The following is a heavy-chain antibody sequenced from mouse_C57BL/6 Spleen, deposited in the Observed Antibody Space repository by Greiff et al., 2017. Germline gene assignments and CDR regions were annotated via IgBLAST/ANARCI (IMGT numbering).Heavy chain of an antibody. CDR1: GYTFTSYW. CDR3: ARRDYYGGDWYFDV. Sequence: QVQLQQPGAELVKPGASVKLSCKASGYTFTSYWMQWVKQRPGQGLEWIGEIDPSDSYTNYNQKFKGKATLTVDTSSSTAYMQLSSLTSEDSAVYDCARRDYYGGDWYFDVWGTGTTVTVSS. V-gene: IGHV1-50*01. J-gene: IGHJ1*03. CDR2: IDPSDSYT. D-gene: IGHD1-1*01.